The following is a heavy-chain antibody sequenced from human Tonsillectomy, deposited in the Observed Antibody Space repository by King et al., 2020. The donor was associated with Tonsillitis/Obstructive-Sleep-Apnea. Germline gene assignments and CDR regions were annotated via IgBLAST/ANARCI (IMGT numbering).Heavy chain of an antibody. Sequence: VQLQESGPGLVKPSETLSLTCTVSCASISGYYWSWIWQPPGKGLGWIGYIFYSGITYYNPSLKSRVTISVDTSKNQFSLKLSSVTAADTAMYYCARRYCTNGVCFLDYWGQGTLVSVSS. CDR1: CASISGYY. V-gene: IGHV4-59*01. J-gene: IGHJ4*02. CDR3: ARRYCTNGVCFLDY. D-gene: IGHD2-8*01. CDR2: IFYSGIT.